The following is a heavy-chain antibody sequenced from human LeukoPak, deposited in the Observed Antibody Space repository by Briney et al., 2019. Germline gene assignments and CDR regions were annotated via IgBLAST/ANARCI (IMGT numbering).Heavy chain of an antibody. CDR1: GFTLSSYA. V-gene: IGHV3-23*01. J-gene: IGHJ4*02. D-gene: IGHD2-2*01. Sequence: PGGSLRLSCAASGFTLSSYAMSWVRQAPGKGLEWVSAISGSGGSTYYADSVKGRFTISRDNSKNTLYLQMNSLRAEDTAVYYCVNGYCSSTSCYYLWGQGTLVTVSS. CDR2: ISGSGGST. CDR3: VNGYCSSTSCYYL.